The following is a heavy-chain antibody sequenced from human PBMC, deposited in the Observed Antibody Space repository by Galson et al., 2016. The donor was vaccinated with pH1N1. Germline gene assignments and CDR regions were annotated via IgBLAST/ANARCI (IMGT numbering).Heavy chain of an antibody. V-gene: IGHV3-30-3*01. CDR1: GFPFRSWA. D-gene: IGHD2-21*01. Sequence: SLRLSCAGSGFPFRSWALHWVRQAPGKGLEWVAVISYDGDNEDYSDSVKGRFTISRDNSRSTLSLQMDSLRPEDTAVYYCVRKAYGDAIDMWGQGTMVTVSS. CDR2: ISYDGDNE. J-gene: IGHJ3*02. CDR3: VRKAYGDAIDM.